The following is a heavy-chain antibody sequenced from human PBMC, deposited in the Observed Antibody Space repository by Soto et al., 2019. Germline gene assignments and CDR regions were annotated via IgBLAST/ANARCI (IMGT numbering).Heavy chain of an antibody. V-gene: IGHV3-30-3*01. CDR1: GFPFSSYA. Sequence: SRTLYCAASGFPFSSYAMHWVRHVPGKGLEWVAVISYDGSNKYYADSVKGRFTISRDNSKNTLYLQMNSLRAEDTAVYYCARDRQYSSSWLDYWGQGTLVTVS. D-gene: IGHD6-13*01. CDR2: ISYDGSNK. J-gene: IGHJ4*02. CDR3: ARDRQYSSSWLDY.